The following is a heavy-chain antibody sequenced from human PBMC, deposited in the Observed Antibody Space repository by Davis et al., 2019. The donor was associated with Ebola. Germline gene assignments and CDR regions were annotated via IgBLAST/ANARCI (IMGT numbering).Heavy chain of an antibody. CDR3: ASLRRTITGMDDGFDI. D-gene: IGHD2-8*02. Sequence: GESLKIPCKDSGNSFTSHWIGWVRQMPGKGLEWMGIIYTGDSDTRYSPSFRGQVIISADKSIKTAFLQWSSLKASDSGMYYCASLRRTITGMDDGFDIWGQGTMVTVSS. CDR2: IYTGDSDT. CDR1: GNSFTSHW. V-gene: IGHV5-51*01. J-gene: IGHJ3*02.